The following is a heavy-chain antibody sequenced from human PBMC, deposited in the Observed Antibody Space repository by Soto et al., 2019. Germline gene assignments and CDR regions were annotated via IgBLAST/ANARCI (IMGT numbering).Heavy chain of an antibody. CDR3: ARGAYYVFWGGYYTGIDY. CDR2: IIPIFGTA. CDR1: GGTFSSYA. V-gene: IGHV1-69*06. D-gene: IGHD3-3*01. J-gene: IGHJ4*02. Sequence: QVQLVQSGAEVKKPGSSVKVSCKASGGTFSSYAISWVRQAPGQGLEWMGGIIPIFGTANYAQKFQGRVTMTADKATSTAYRGLSSVISGDTAVYYWARGAYYVFWGGYYTGIDYWGKGPLVPVSS.